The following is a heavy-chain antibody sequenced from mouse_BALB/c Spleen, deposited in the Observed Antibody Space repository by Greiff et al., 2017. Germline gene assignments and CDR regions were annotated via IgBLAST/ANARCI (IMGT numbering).Heavy chain of an antibody. Sequence: EVKLMESGPGLVKPSQSLSLTCTVTGYSITSDYAWNWIRQFPGNKLEWMGYISYSGSTSYNPSLKSRISITRDTSKNQFFLQLNSVTTEDTATYYCARRGYYGSSPYYFDYWGQGTTLTVSS. J-gene: IGHJ2*01. CDR2: ISYSGST. D-gene: IGHD1-1*01. CDR3: ARRGYYGSSPYYFDY. CDR1: GYSITSDYA. V-gene: IGHV3-2*02.